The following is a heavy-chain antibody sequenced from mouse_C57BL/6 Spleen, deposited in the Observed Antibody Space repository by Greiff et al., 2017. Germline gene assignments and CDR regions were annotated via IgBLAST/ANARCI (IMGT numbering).Heavy chain of an antibody. CDR3: AKGNWDGWFAY. CDR2: ISSGSSTI. CDR1: GFTFSDYG. D-gene: IGHD4-1*01. J-gene: IGHJ3*01. V-gene: IGHV5-17*01. Sequence: EVHLVESGGGLVKPGGSLKLSCAASGFTFSDYGMHWVRQAPEKGLEWVAYISSGSSTIYYADTVKGRFTISRDNAKSTLFLQMTSLRSEDTAMYYCAKGNWDGWFAYWGQGTLVTVSA.